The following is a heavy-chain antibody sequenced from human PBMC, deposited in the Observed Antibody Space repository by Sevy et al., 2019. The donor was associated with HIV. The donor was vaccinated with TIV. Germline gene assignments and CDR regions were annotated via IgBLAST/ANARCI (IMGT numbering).Heavy chain of an antibody. CDR1: GGSISSGGYY. D-gene: IGHD3-3*01. CDR2: IYYSGST. Sequence: SETLSLTCTVSGGSISSGGYYWSWIRQHPGKGLELIGYIYYSGSTYYNPSLKSRVTISVDTSKNQFSLKLSSVTAADTAVYYCARFLEWSTSFDYWGQGTLVTVSS. V-gene: IGHV4-31*03. J-gene: IGHJ4*02. CDR3: ARFLEWSTSFDY.